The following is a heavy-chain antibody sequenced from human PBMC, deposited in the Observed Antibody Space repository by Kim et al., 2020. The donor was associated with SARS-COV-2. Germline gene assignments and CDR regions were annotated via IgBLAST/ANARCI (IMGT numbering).Heavy chain of an antibody. D-gene: IGHD2-15*01. CDR2: GSEK. J-gene: IGHJ5*02. CDR3: ASTGAATA. V-gene: IGHV3-7*03. Sequence: GSEKSYVDAVKGRFTISRDNAETSLYLQRNSLRAEDTALYYCASTGAATAWGQGTLVTVSS.